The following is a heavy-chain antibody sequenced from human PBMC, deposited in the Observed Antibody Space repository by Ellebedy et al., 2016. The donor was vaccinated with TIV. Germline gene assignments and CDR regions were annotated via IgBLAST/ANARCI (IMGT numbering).Heavy chain of an antibody. J-gene: IGHJ4*02. CDR1: GFTFSSYA. CDR2: ISGSGGST. V-gene: IGHV3-23*01. CDR3: ARNIPSSNLVADY. D-gene: IGHD2-8*02. Sequence: GGSLRLXXAASGFTFSSYAMSWVRQAPGKGLEWVSAISGSGGSTYYADSVKGRFTISRDNSKNTLYLQMNSLRVEDTAIYYCARNIPSSNLVADYWGQGTLVTVSS.